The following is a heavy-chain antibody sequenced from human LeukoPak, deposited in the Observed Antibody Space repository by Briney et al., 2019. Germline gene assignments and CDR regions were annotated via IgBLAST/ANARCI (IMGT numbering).Heavy chain of an antibody. Sequence: ASVKVSCKASGYTFTGYYMHWVRQAPGQGLEWMGWINPNSGGTNYAQKFQGRVTMTRDTSISTAYMELSRLRSDDTAVYYCARVTPSMVRGVIIFGYYYYGMDVWGQGTTVTVSS. J-gene: IGHJ6*02. V-gene: IGHV1-2*02. CDR1: GYTFTGYY. D-gene: IGHD3-10*01. CDR2: INPNSGGT. CDR3: ARVTPSMVRGVIIFGYYYYGMDV.